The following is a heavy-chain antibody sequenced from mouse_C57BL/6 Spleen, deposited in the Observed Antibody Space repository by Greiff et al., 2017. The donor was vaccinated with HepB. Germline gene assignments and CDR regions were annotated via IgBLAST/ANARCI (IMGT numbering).Heavy chain of an antibody. Sequence: EVQLQESGPELVKPGASVKMSCKASGYTFTDYNMHWVKQSHGKSLEWIGYINPNNGGTSYNQKFKGKATLTVNKSSSTAYMELRSLTSEDSAVYYCARGGGSTAWFAYWGQGTLVTVSA. CDR1: GYTFTDYN. CDR3: ARGGGSTAWFAY. CDR2: INPNNGGT. J-gene: IGHJ3*01. D-gene: IGHD1-1*01. V-gene: IGHV1-22*01.